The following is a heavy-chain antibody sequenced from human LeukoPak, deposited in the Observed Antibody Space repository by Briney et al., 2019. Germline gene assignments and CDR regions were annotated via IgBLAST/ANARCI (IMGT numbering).Heavy chain of an antibody. CDR3: AKDIGPLTYHYDTSGYSGAFDY. J-gene: IGHJ4*02. CDR1: GFSFDGFA. V-gene: IGHV3-9*01. Sequence: GGSLRLSCAASGFSFDGFAMHWVRQVPGKGLEWVSGITWNSDKIGYADSVKGRFTISRDNAKNSLYLQMNSLRAEDTAFYYCAKDIGPLTYHYDTSGYSGAFDYWGQGTLVTVSS. D-gene: IGHD3-22*01. CDR2: ITWNSDKI.